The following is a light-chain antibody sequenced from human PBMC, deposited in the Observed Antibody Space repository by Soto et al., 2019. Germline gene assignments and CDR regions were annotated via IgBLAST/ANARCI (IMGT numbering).Light chain of an antibody. CDR2: DAS. J-gene: IGKJ5*01. Sequence: EIVLTQSPATLSLPPGERATLSCRASQSVSSSLAWYQQKPGQAPRLLIYDASNRATGVPARFSGSGSGTDFTLTISSLEPEDFAVYFCQQRRNWPITFGQGTRLEIK. CDR1: QSVSSS. V-gene: IGKV3-11*01. CDR3: QQRRNWPIT.